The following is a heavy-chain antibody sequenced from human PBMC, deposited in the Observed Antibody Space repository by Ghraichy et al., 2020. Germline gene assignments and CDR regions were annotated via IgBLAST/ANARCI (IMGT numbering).Heavy chain of an antibody. CDR2: INPNTGGT. V-gene: IGHV1-2*02. CDR1: GYTFSGYY. CDR3: ASGQDVYTSPYPPGAYYFDY. J-gene: IGHJ4*02. D-gene: IGHD3-10*01. Sequence: ASVKVSCKASGYTFSGYYVHWVRQAPGQGLEWMGWINPNTGGTNYAQKFQGRVTMTRDTSITTAYMELSRLRSDDTAVYYCASGQDVYTSPYPPGAYYFDYWGQGTLATVSS.